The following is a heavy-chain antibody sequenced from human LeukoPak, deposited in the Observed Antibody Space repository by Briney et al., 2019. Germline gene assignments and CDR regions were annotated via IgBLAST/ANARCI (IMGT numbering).Heavy chain of an antibody. CDR3: ARGPHVVVVSATEYWFDP. CDR2: VSSSSSYI. D-gene: IGHD2-15*01. CDR1: GFTFSSYS. V-gene: IGHV3-21*01. J-gene: IGHJ5*02. Sequence: GGSLRLSCAASGFTFSSYSMNWVRQAPGKVLEWVSSVSSSSSYIYYADSVKGRFTISRDNAKNSLYLQMNSLRAEDTAVYYCARGPHVVVVSATEYWFDPWGQGTLVTVSS.